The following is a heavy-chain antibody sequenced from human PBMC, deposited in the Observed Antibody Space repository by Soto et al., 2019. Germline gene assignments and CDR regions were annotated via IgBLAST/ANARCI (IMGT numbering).Heavy chain of an antibody. CDR2: ISAYNGNT. CDR3: ARDLAAGNCDY. Sequence: GASVKVSCKAGAYTFTSYDINWVRQATGQDFEWMGWISAYNGNTNYAQKLQGRVTMTTDTSTSTAYMELRSLRSDDTAVYYCARDLAAGNCDYWGQGTLVTVSS. J-gene: IGHJ4*02. CDR1: AYTFTSYD. V-gene: IGHV1-18*01. D-gene: IGHD6-13*01.